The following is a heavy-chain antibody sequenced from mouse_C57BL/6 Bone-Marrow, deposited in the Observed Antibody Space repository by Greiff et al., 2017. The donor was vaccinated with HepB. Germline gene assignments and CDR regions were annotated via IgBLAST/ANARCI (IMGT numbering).Heavy chain of an antibody. J-gene: IGHJ1*03. CDR1: GFTFSDYY. V-gene: IGHV5-12*01. CDR3: ARQVTTVVAPQGFDV. CDR2: ISNGGGST. Sequence: EVQVVESGGGLVQPGGSLKLSCAASGFTFSDYYMYWVRQTPEKRLEWVAYISNGGGSTYYPDTVKGRFTISRDNAKNTLYLQMSRLKSEDTAMYDCARQVTTVVAPQGFDVWGTGTTVTVSS. D-gene: IGHD1-1*01.